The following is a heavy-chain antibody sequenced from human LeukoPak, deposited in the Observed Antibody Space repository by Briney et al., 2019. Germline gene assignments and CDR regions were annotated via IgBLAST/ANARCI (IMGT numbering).Heavy chain of an antibody. Sequence: GGSLRLSCGASGFTFSSYEMNWVRQAPGKGLEWVSYISSSGSTIYYADSVKGRFTISRDNAKNSLYLQMNSLRAEDTAVYYCARDGVSEGFGDLSGWFDPWGQGTLVTVSS. V-gene: IGHV3-48*03. D-gene: IGHD3-10*01. CDR3: ARDGVSEGFGDLSGWFDP. CDR1: GFTFSSYE. J-gene: IGHJ5*02. CDR2: ISSSGSTI.